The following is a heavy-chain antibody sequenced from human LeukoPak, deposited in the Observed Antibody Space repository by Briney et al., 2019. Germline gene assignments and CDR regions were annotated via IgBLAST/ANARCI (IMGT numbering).Heavy chain of an antibody. CDR2: ISAYNGNT. CDR1: GYTFTSYV. Sequence: ASVKVSCKASGYTFTSYVISWVRQAPGQGLEWMGWISAYNGNTNYAQKLQGRVTMTTDTSTSTAYMELRSLRSDDKAVYYCAKDAPVWFGEPSHFDYWGQGTLVTVSS. D-gene: IGHD3-10*01. CDR3: AKDAPVWFGEPSHFDY. J-gene: IGHJ4*02. V-gene: IGHV1-18*01.